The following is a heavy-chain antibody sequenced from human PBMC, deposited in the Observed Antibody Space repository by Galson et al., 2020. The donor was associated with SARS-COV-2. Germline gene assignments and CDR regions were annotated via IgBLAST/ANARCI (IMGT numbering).Heavy chain of an antibody. J-gene: IGHJ4*02. CDR1: GYTLTELS. CDR2: FDPEDGET. Sequence: ASVKVSCKVSGYTLTELSMHWVRQAPGKGLEWMGGFDPEDGETIYAQKFQGRVTMTEDTSTDTAYMELSSLRSEDTAVYYCATDWPMVRGVIIDYWGQGTLVPFSS. CDR3: ATDWPMVRGVIIDY. D-gene: IGHD3-10*01. V-gene: IGHV1-24*01.